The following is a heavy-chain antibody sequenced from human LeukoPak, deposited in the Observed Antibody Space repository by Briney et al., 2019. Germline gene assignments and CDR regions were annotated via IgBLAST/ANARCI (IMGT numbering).Heavy chain of an antibody. D-gene: IGHD2-8*02. CDR2: ISGSGASS. V-gene: IGHV3-23*01. J-gene: IGHJ4*02. CDR3: AKGCTGGACYSDY. CDR1: GFTFSYYA. Sequence: GGSLRLSCAASGFTFSYYAMSWVRQAPGRGLEWVSGISGSGASSDYANSVKGRFTISRDNSKNTLSLQMHSLRAEDTAVYYCAKGCTGGACYSDYWGQGTLVTVSS.